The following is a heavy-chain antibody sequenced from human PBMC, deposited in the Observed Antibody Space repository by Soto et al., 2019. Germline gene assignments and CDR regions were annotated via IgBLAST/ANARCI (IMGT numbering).Heavy chain of an antibody. Sequence: QVQLVESGGGVVQPGRSLRLSCAASGLTLSRSGMHWVRQAPGKGLEWVAVLSYDGTNKYYTDSVKGRFAISRDNSKNTLYLQMNSLRAEDTALYYCAKEWHSSSSFDYCGQGTLVTVSS. CDR1: GLTLSRSG. CDR2: LSYDGTNK. J-gene: IGHJ4*02. V-gene: IGHV3-30*18. CDR3: AKEWHSSSSFDY. D-gene: IGHD6-6*01.